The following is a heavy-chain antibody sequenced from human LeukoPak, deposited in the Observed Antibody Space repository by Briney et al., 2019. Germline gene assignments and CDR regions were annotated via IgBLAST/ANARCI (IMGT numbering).Heavy chain of an antibody. J-gene: IGHJ3*02. CDR2: IYRSGST. CDR1: GGSISSSNW. D-gene: IGHD6-13*01. Sequence: SETLSLTCAVSGGSISSSNWWSWVRQPPGQGLEWIGEIYRSGSTNYNPSLKSRVTISVDKSKNQFSLKLSSVTAADTAVYYCAREFPIAAANAFDIWGQGTMVTVSS. CDR3: AREFPIAAANAFDI. V-gene: IGHV4-4*02.